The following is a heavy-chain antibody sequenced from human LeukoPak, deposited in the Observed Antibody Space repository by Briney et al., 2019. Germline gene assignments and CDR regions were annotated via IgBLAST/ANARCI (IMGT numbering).Heavy chain of an antibody. J-gene: IGHJ4*02. CDR1: GGSISSYY. CDR2: IYYSGST. V-gene: IGHV4-59*08. D-gene: IGHD4-17*01. Sequence: SETLSLTCTVSGGSISSYYWSWIRQLPGKGLEWIGYIYYSGSTNYNPSLKSRVTISVDTSKNQFSLKLSSVTAADTAVYYCARDYGDYVDYWGQGTLVTVSS. CDR3: ARDYGDYVDY.